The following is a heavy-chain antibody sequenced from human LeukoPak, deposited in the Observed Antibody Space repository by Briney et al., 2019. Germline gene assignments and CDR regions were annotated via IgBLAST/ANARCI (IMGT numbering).Heavy chain of an antibody. D-gene: IGHD4-17*01. CDR1: GFTFSSYR. CDR2: ISSSSSTI. Sequence: RGSLRLSCAASGFTFSSYRMNWVRQAPGKGLEWVSFISSSSSTIYYADSVKGRFTISRDNAKNSLYFQMNSLGAEDTAVYYCARVANGDYEKLFDYWGQGTLVTVSS. CDR3: ARVANGDYEKLFDY. J-gene: IGHJ4*02. V-gene: IGHV3-48*01.